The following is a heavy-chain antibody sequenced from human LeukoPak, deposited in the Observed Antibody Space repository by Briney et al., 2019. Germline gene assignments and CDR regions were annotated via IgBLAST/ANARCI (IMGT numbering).Heavy chain of an antibody. CDR3: ASSRTGNWFDP. V-gene: IGHV5-51*01. Sequence: GASLKISCKGSGYRFTSYWIAWVRQMPGKGLEWMGIIYPGDSDTRYSPSFQGQVTISADKSITTAYLQWSSLKASDTAIYYCASSRTGNWFDPWGQGTLVTVSS. CDR2: IYPGDSDT. J-gene: IGHJ5*02. D-gene: IGHD2-2*01. CDR1: GYRFTSYW.